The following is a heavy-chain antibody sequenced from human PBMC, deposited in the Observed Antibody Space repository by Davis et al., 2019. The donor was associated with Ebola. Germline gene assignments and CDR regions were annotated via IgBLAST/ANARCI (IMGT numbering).Heavy chain of an antibody. J-gene: IGHJ4*02. CDR3: ARYYGPFDY. Sequence: PGGSLRLSCKGSGYTFSNYWINWVRQMPGKGLEWMGRIDPSDSYTNYSPSFQGHVTISADKSISTAYLQWSSLKASDTAMYYCARYYGPFDYWGQGTLVTVSS. CDR2: IDPSDSYT. D-gene: IGHD3-3*01. V-gene: IGHV5-10-1*01. CDR1: GYTFSNYW.